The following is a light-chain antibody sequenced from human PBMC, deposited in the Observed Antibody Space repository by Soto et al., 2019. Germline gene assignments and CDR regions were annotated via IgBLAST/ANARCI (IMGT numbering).Light chain of an antibody. Sequence: EIVLTQSPGTLSLSPLERATLSFRASQSVSTNLAWYQQKPGQAPRVLIYGASTRATNIPARFSGSGSGTDFTLTISSLQSEDFALYYCQHYNNWPTFGQGTKVDIK. J-gene: IGKJ1*01. CDR2: GAS. CDR3: QHYNNWPT. CDR1: QSVSTN. V-gene: IGKV3-15*01.